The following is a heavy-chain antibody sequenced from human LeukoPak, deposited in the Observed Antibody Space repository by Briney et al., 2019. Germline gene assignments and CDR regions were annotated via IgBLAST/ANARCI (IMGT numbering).Heavy chain of an antibody. Sequence: SQTLSLTCAISGDSVSSNSAARNWIRQSPSRGLEWLGKTYYRSKWYNDYAVSVKSRITINPDTSKNQFSLRLSSVTPEDTAVYYCARQNNTYHHYNLGWFDPWGQGTLVTVSS. CDR3: ARQNNTYHHYNLGWFDP. CDR2: TYYRSKWYN. CDR1: GDSVSSNSAA. J-gene: IGHJ5*02. V-gene: IGHV6-1*01. D-gene: IGHD5-24*01.